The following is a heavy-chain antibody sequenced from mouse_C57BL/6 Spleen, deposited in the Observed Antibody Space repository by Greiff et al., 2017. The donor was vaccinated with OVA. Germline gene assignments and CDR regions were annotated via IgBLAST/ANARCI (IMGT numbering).Heavy chain of an antibody. CDR1: GYTFTSYN. D-gene: IGHD1-1*01. Sequence: QVQLKESGAELVRPGASVKMSCKASGYTFTSYNMHWVKQTPRQGLEWIGAIYPGNGDTSYNQKFKGKATLTVDKSSSTAYMQLSSLTSEDSAVYFCARDYGSSSSYYLDYWGQGTTLTVSS. CDR3: ARDYGSSSSYYLDY. J-gene: IGHJ2*01. CDR2: IYPGNGDT. V-gene: IGHV1-12*01.